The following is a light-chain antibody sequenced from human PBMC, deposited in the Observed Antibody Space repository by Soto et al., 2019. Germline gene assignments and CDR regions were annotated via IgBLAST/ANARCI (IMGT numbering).Light chain of an antibody. CDR2: DAS. CDR1: QTIRTR. J-gene: IGKJ1*01. V-gene: IGKV1-5*01. CDR3: QQCTTFSRA. Sequence: DIQMTQSPSPLSASVGDRVTITCRASQTIRTRLAWYQQKPGKAPKLLIYDASTLDSGVPSRFSGSGSETDFTLTISGLQPDDFATYYCQQCTTFSRAFGQGTTVDI.